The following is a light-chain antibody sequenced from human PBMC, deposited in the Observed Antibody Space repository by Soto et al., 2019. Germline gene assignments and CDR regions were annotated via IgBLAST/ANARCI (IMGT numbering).Light chain of an antibody. V-gene: IGLV2-11*01. CDR3: CSYAGSVTWV. J-gene: IGLJ3*02. Sequence: QSVLTQPRSVSGSPGQSVTISCTGTSSDVGGYTYVSWYQQHPGKAPKLMIYDVSKRPSGVPDRFSGSKSGNTASLTISGLLAEDEADYYCCSYAGSVTWVFGGGTQLTVL. CDR1: SSDVGGYTY. CDR2: DVS.